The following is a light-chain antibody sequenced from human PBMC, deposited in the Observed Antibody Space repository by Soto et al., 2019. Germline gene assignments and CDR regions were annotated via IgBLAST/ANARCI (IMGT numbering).Light chain of an antibody. J-gene: IGKJ2*01. CDR2: GAS. CDR1: QSVTNNF. V-gene: IGKV3-20*01. CDR3: QQYGSSPPIYT. Sequence: EIVLTQSPGTLSLSPGERATLSCRASQSVTNNFLAWYQQKPGQAPRLLIYGASSRATGIPERFSGSGSGTDFTLTISRLETEDFAVYFCQQYGSSPPIYTFGQGTKLEI.